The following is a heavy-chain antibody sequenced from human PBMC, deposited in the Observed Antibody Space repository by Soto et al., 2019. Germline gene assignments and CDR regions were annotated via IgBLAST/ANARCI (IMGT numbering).Heavy chain of an antibody. D-gene: IGHD3-22*01. J-gene: IGHJ4*02. CDR2: ISYDGSNK. CDR1: AFTFSGYG. Sequence: GGALRLSCAASAFTFSGYGMHWVHQAPGKGLEWVAVISYDGSNKYYADSVKGRFTISRDNSKNTLYLQMNSLRAEDTAVYYCAKDLGDSSGYYFPYWGQGTLVTVSS. V-gene: IGHV3-30*18. CDR3: AKDLGDSSGYYFPY.